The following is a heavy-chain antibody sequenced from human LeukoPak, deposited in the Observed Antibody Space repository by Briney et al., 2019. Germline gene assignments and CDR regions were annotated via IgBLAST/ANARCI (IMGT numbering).Heavy chain of an antibody. J-gene: IGHJ4*02. CDR3: ARSRDYYDSSLNFDY. CDR2: ISSNGGST. V-gene: IGHV3-64*01. Sequence: GRSLRLSCAASGFTFSSYAMHWVRQAPGKGLEYVSAISSNGGSTYYANSVKGRFTISRDNSKNTLYLQMGSLRAEDMAVYYCARSRDYYDSSLNFDYWGQGTLVTVSS. CDR1: GFTFSSYA. D-gene: IGHD3-22*01.